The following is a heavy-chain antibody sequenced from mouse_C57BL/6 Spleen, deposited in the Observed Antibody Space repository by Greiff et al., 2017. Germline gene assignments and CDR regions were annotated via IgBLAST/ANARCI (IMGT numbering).Heavy chain of an antibody. J-gene: IGHJ3*01. Sequence: VQLQQPGAELVKPGASVKMSCKASGYTFTSYWITWVKQRPGQGLEWIGDIYPGSGSTNYNEKFKSKATLTVDTSSSTAYMQLSSLTSEDSAVYYCAREDYGSSYMFAYWGQGTLVTVSA. CDR3: AREDYGSSYMFAY. CDR2: IYPGSGST. V-gene: IGHV1-55*01. CDR1: GYTFTSYW. D-gene: IGHD1-1*01.